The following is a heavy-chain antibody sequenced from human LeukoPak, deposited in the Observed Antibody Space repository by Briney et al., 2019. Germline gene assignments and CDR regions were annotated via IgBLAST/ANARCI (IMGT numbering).Heavy chain of an antibody. D-gene: IGHD6-6*01. CDR3: ARDISSSSRQIDY. V-gene: IGHV3-33*01. CDR2: IWYDGSNK. Sequence: PGGSLRLSCAASGFTFSSYGMHWVRQAPGKGLEWVAVIWYDGSNKYYADSVKGRFTISRDNSKNTLYLQMNSLRAEDTAVYYCARDISSSSRQIDYWGRGTLVTVSS. CDR1: GFTFSSYG. J-gene: IGHJ4*02.